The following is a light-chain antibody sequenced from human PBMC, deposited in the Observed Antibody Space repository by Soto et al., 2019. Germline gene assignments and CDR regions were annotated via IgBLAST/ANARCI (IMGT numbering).Light chain of an antibody. J-gene: IGKJ3*01. CDR3: QNLDSAAFT. V-gene: IGKV1-27*01. Sequence: DIQMTQSPPSLSASVGDRVTITCRASQDMSNYFAWSQQRPGQVPRILIYAESTLQSGVPSRFSGSGSGTDCPLAISSLLPEDAATYYCQNLDSAAFTFGAGTKVDIK. CDR2: AES. CDR1: QDMSNY.